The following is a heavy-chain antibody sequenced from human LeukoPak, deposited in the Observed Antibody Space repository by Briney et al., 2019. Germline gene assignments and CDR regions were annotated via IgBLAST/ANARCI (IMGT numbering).Heavy chain of an antibody. J-gene: IGHJ4*02. D-gene: IGHD4-17*01. CDR1: GGSISSSSYY. CDR2: IYYSGST. CDR3: ARATTTVNLFDY. Sequence: SETLSLTCTVSGGSISSSSYYWGWIRQPPGKGLEWIGSIYYSGSTYYNPSLKSRVTISVDTSKNQFSLKLSSVTAADTAVYYCARATTTVNLFDYWGQGTLVTVSS. V-gene: IGHV4-39*07.